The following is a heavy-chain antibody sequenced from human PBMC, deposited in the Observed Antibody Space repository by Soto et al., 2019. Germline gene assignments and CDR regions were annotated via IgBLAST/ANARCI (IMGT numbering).Heavy chain of an antibody. D-gene: IGHD2-15*01. CDR1: GFTLSNSW. CDR2: IKSKTDGGTT. CDR3: TTAWSRYYYYMDV. J-gene: IGHJ6*03. Sequence: GGSLRLSCAASGFTLSNSWMSWVRQAPGKGLEWVGRIKSKTDGGTTDYAAPVKGRFTISRDDSKNTLYLQMNSLKTEDTAVYYCTTAWSRYYYYMDVWGKGTTVTVSS. V-gene: IGHV3-15*01.